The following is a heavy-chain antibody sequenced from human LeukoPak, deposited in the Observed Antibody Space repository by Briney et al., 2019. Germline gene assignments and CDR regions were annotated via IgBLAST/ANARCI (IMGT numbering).Heavy chain of an antibody. J-gene: IGHJ5*02. CDR3: ARGNGWYYP. CDR2: IFYSGSA. V-gene: IGHV4-59*08. D-gene: IGHD6-19*01. CDR1: GGSISNFY. Sequence: SETLSLTCTVSGGSISNFYWSWIRQLPGKGLEWIGYIFYSGSANYNPSLKSRVTISVDTSKNQFSLRLTSVTAADTAVYYCARGNGWYYPWGQGTLVTVSS.